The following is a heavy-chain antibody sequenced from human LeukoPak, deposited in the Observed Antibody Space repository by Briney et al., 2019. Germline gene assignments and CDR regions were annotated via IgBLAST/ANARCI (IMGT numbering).Heavy chain of an antibody. CDR3: ARDRGIVGQFDP. D-gene: IGHD1-26*01. Sequence: PGGSLRLSCAASGFTFSGYWMSWVRQAPGKGLEWVANIKQDGSEKYYVDSVKGRFTISRDNAKNSLYLQMNSLRAEDTAVYYCARDRGIVGQFDPWGQGTLVTVSS. CDR2: IKQDGSEK. V-gene: IGHV3-7*01. CDR1: GFTFSGYW. J-gene: IGHJ5*02.